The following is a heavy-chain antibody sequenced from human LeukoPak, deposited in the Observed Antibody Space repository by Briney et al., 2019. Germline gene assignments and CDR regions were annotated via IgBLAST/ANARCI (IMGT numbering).Heavy chain of an antibody. J-gene: IGHJ4*02. V-gene: IGHV3-9*01. CDR3: AKGGPYYDYPTDY. Sequence: PGGSLRLSCAASGFTFDDYAMPWVRQAPGKGLELVSAITWNSDDKVYAGSVRGRFTVSRDNAKNSLYLQMNNLRPEDTALYYCAKGGPYYDYPTDYWGRGTLVTVSS. CDR2: ITWNSDDK. CDR1: GFTFDDYA. D-gene: IGHD3-22*01.